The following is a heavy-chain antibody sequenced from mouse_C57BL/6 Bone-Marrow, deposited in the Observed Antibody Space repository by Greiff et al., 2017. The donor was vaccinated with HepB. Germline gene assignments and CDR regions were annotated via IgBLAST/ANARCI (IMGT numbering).Heavy chain of an antibody. Sequence: EVHLVESGGGLVQPNGSLKLSCAASGFSFNTYAMNWVRQAPGKGLEWVARIRSKSNNYATYYADSVKDRFTISRDDSESMLYLQMNNLKTEDTAMYYCVRAISAGYFDVWGTGTTVTVSS. V-gene: IGHV10-1*01. J-gene: IGHJ1*03. CDR1: GFSFNTYA. CDR3: VRAISAGYFDV. CDR2: IRSKSNNYAT.